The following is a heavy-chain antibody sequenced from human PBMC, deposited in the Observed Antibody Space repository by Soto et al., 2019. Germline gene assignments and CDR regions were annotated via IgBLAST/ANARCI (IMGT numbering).Heavy chain of an antibody. CDR3: ARSRSTNWFDP. Sequence: ASVNVSCKASGYTFTSYYMHWVRQAPGQGLEWMGIINPSGGSTSYAQKFQGRVTMTRDTSTSTVYMELSSLRSEDTAVYYCARSRSTNWFDPWGQGTLVTVSS. CDR2: INPSGGST. J-gene: IGHJ5*02. CDR1: GYTFTSYY. V-gene: IGHV1-46*01.